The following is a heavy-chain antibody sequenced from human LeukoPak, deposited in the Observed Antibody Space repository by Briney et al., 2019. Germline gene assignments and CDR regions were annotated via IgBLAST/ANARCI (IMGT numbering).Heavy chain of an antibody. CDR2: IYYSGST. J-gene: IGHJ5*02. CDR3: ARRPGAGVAFDP. V-gene: IGHV4-59*08. CDR1: GGSFSGYY. Sequence: SETLSLTYAVYGGSFSGYYWRWIRQPPGKGLEWIGYIYYSGSTDYNPSLKSRVTISVDTSKNQFSLKLSSVTAADTAVYYCARRPGAGVAFDPWGQGTLVTVSS. D-gene: IGHD3-3*01.